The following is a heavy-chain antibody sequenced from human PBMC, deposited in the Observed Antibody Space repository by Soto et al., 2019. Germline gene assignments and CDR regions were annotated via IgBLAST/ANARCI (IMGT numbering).Heavy chain of an antibody. CDR2: IYYSGST. V-gene: IGHV4-31*03. Sequence: SETLSLTCTVSGGSISSGGYYWSWIRQHPGKGLEWIGYIYYSGSTYYNPSLKSRVTISVDTSKNQFSLKLSSVTAADTAVYYCARDDSGDPVRLDYWGQGTLVTVSS. J-gene: IGHJ4*02. D-gene: IGHD4-17*01. CDR3: ARDDSGDPVRLDY. CDR1: GGSISSGGYY.